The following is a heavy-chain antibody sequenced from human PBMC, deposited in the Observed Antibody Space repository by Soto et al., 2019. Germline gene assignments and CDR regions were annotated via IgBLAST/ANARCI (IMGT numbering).Heavy chain of an antibody. CDR1: GYTFTSYA. V-gene: IGHV1-3*01. J-gene: IGHJ6*02. CDR3: ARDRIQLWPTYYYYGMDV. D-gene: IGHD5-18*01. Sequence: ASVKVSCKASGYTFTSYAMHWVRQAPGQRLEWMGWINAGNGNTKYSQKFQGRVTITRDTSASTAYMELSSLRSEDTAVYYCARDRIQLWPTYYYYGMDVWGQGTTVTVSS. CDR2: INAGNGNT.